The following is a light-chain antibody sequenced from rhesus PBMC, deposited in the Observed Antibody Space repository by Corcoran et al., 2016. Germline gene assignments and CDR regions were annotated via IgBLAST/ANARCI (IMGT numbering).Light chain of an antibody. CDR1: ENANNY. J-gene: IGKJ4*01. CDR3: QHSYGTPLT. CDR2: AAT. V-gene: IGKV1-74*01. Sequence: DIHMMQSSPSLSASLGDRVTITSRASENANNYLHWYQQKPGKAPKLLIYAATTLQSGVPSRFSGSGSGADYTFTISSLQPEDVAIYYCQHSYGTPLTFGGGTKVEIK.